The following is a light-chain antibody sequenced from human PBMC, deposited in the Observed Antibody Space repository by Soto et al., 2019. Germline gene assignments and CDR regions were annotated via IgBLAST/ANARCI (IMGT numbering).Light chain of an antibody. J-gene: IGLJ1*01. Sequence: QSALTQPASVSGSPGQSITISCTGTSGDIGNYNLVSWYQQHPGKAPKLMIYEVSKRPSGVSNRFSGSKCDSTASLTISGLQAEDEADYYCCSYARSSTYVFGTGTKLTVL. CDR2: EVS. V-gene: IGLV2-23*02. CDR1: SGDIGNYNL. CDR3: CSYARSSTYV.